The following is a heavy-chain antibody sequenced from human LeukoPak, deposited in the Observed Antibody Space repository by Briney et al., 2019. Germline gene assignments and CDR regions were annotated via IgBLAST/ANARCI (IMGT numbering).Heavy chain of an antibody. CDR3: ARLFGVPISGAVRGYYYMDV. Sequence: PSETLSLTCTVSGGSINYNSYYWGWIRQTTGKGLEWIGAIYYSGSTNYNPSLKSRVTISVDTSKNQFSLKLSSLTAADTAVYYCARLFGVPISGAVRGYYYMDVWGKGTTVTVSS. CDR1: GGSINYNSYY. D-gene: IGHD3-3*01. CDR2: IYYSGST. J-gene: IGHJ6*03. V-gene: IGHV4-39*01.